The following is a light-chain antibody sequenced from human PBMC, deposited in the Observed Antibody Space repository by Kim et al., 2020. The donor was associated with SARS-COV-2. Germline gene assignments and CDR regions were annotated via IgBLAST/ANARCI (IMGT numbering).Light chain of an antibody. V-gene: IGLV3-9*01. CDR1: NIGSKN. J-gene: IGLJ2*01. CDR3: QVWDSSTVV. Sequence: SYELTQPLSVSVALGQTARITCGGNNIGSKNVYWYQQKPGQAPVLVIYWDSNRPSGIPERFSGSNSGNTATLTVTRAQAGDEADYYCQVWDSSTVVFGGGTQLTVL. CDR2: WDS.